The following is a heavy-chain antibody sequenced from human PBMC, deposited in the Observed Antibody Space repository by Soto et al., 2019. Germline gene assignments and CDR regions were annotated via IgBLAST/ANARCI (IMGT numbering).Heavy chain of an antibody. J-gene: IGHJ4*02. CDR3: ARDTGDGTFDF. V-gene: IGHV1-3*01. CDR1: GYILDSYA. CDR2: INAGYGNT. D-gene: IGHD7-27*01. Sequence: GASVQVSCKASGYILDSYAMHWVRQAPGQRLEWMGWINAGYGNTKSSQKFQDRVTISRDTSASTAYMELTSLRSEDTAVYYCARDTGDGTFDFWGQGTLVTVSS.